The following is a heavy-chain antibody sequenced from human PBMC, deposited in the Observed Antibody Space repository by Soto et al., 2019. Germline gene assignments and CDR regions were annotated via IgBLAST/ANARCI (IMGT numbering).Heavy chain of an antibody. Sequence: DVQLLESGGGLVQPEGSLRLSCAASGFTFSSYAMGWVRQGPGKGLEWVAVVSIGGSTHYADSVRGRFTISRDNSENTLSLQTNSLTAEDTAVYFCAKRRGAGGHFDYWGQGALVTVSS. D-gene: IGHD2-15*01. CDR2: VSIGGST. CDR1: GFTFSSYA. V-gene: IGHV3-23*01. CDR3: AKRRGAGGHFDY. J-gene: IGHJ4*02.